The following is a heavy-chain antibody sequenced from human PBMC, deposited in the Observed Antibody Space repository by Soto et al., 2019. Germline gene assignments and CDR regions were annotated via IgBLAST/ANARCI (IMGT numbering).Heavy chain of an antibody. CDR1: GFTLSSYE. V-gene: IGHV3-48*03. D-gene: IGHD4-17*01. CDR2: ISSSGSTI. Sequence: GGSLRLSCAASGFTLSSYEMNWVRQAPGKGLEWVSYISSSGSTIYYADSVKGRFTISRDNAKNSLYLQMNSLRAEDTAVYYCARDSFLYGDYYSHDYWGQGTLVT. J-gene: IGHJ4*02. CDR3: ARDSFLYGDYYSHDY.